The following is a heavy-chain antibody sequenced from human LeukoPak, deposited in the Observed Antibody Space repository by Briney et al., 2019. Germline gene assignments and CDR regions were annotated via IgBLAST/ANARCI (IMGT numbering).Heavy chain of an antibody. J-gene: IGHJ6*04. CDR1: GFTVSTNY. Sequence: GGSLRLSCAASGFTVSTNYMSWVRQAPGKGLEWVSVIYSGGSTYYADSVKGRFTISRDNSKNTVYLQMNSLRAEDTAVYYCARDHNCGGDCYSGKDVWGKGITVTVSS. CDR2: IYSGGST. D-gene: IGHD2-21*01. V-gene: IGHV3-53*01. CDR3: ARDHNCGGDCYSGKDV.